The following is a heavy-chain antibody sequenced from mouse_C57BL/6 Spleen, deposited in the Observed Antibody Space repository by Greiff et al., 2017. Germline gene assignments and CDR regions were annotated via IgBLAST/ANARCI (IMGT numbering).Heavy chain of an antibody. CDR3: TTDYPLYDYDGGNYAMDY. V-gene: IGHV14-1*01. D-gene: IGHD2-4*01. CDR1: GFNIKDYY. J-gene: IGHJ4*01. Sequence: VQLQQSGAELVRPGASVKLSCTASGFNIKDYYMHWVKQRPEQGLEWIGRIDPEDGDTEYDPKFQGKATMTADTSSNTAYLQLSSLTSEDTAVYYCTTDYPLYDYDGGNYAMDYWGQGTSGTVSS. CDR2: IDPEDGDT.